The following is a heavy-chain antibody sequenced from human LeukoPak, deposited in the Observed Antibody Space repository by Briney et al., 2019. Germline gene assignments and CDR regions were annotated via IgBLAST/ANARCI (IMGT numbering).Heavy chain of an antibody. D-gene: IGHD1-1*01. V-gene: IGHV4-39*01. CDR3: TRGDDSYKLGNF. Sequence: PSETLSLTCTVSDDSISTNSYYWNWIRQPPGKGLEWVASFHYSGTPYYSPSLNSRISIFLDTSKRQFSLKLRSVTASDTAVYYCTRGDDSYKLGNFRGQGTLVTVSS. CDR2: FHYSGTP. CDR1: DDSISTNSYY. J-gene: IGHJ4*02.